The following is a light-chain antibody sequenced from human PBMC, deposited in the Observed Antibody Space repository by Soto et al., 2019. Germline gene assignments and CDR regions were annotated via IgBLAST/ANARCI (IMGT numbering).Light chain of an antibody. CDR2: SAS. J-gene: IGKJ1*01. CDR3: QQYKTYYRT. V-gene: IGKV1-9*01. CDR1: QALSNY. Sequence: DIQLTQSPSVLSASVGDTVTITCRASQALSNYLAWYQQKPGKAPDLLIYSASTLQSGVPSRFSGSGSETEFSLTISSLQPDDFATYYCQQYKTYYRTFGQGTKVDIK.